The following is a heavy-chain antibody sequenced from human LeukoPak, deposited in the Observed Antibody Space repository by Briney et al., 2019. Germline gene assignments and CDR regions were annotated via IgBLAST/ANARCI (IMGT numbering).Heavy chain of an antibody. CDR3: THSGYSYGGDYYYYGIDV. V-gene: IGHV3-15*01. CDR2: IKSKTDGGTT. Sequence: KPGGSLRLSCAASGFTFSNAWMSWVRQAPGKGLEWVGRIKSKTDGGTTDYAAPVKGRFTISRDDSKNTLYLQMNSLKTEDTAVYYCTHSGYSYGGDYYYYGIDVWGQGTTVTVSS. CDR1: GFTFSNAW. J-gene: IGHJ6*02. D-gene: IGHD5-18*01.